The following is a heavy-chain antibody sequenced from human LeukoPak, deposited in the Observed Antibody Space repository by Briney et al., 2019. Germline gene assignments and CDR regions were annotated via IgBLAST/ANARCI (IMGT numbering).Heavy chain of an antibody. D-gene: IGHD2-15*01. CDR1: GFTVSSNY. Sequence: GGSLRLSCAASGFTVSSNYMNWVRQAPGKGLEWVSVIYSGGSTYYADSVKGRFTISRDNSKNTLYLQMASLRAEDTAVYYCARDVGKAYFDYWGQGTLVTVSS. CDR2: IYSGGST. V-gene: IGHV3-53*01. CDR3: ARDVGKAYFDY. J-gene: IGHJ4*02.